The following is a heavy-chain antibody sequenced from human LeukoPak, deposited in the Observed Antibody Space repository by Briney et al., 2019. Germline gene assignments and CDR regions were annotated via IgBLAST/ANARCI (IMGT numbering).Heavy chain of an antibody. CDR1: GSTFSSYD. CDR3: ARVAGWHWFDP. Sequence: TGGALRLSCAASGSTFSSYDMTWVRQAPGRGLEWVSSIRPSGDNTYYGDSVKGRFTISRDNSKNTVYLQMNNMRVDDTAVYYCARVAGWHWFDPWGQGTLVTVSS. CDR2: IRPSGDNT. J-gene: IGHJ5*02. V-gene: IGHV3-23*01. D-gene: IGHD6-19*01.